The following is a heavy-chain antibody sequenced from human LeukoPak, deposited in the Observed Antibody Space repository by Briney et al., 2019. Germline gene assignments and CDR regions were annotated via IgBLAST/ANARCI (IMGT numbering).Heavy chain of an antibody. Sequence: PSETLSLTCAVSGGSISSSNWWSWVRQPPGKGLAWIGEIYHSGSTNYNPSLKSRVTISVDKSKNQFSLKLSSVTAADTAVYYCARGYCSSTNCYGRYYFDYWGQGTLVTVSS. CDR2: IYHSGST. CDR3: ARGYCSSTNCYGRYYFDY. V-gene: IGHV4-4*02. D-gene: IGHD2-2*01. CDR1: GGSISSSNW. J-gene: IGHJ4*02.